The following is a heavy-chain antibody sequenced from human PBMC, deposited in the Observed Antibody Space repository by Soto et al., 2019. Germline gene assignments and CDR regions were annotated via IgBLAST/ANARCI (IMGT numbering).Heavy chain of an antibody. D-gene: IGHD6-13*01. CDR2: INPSGGST. CDR3: ARDHKPGYSSSWFFDY. J-gene: IGHJ4*02. CDR1: GYTFTSYY. V-gene: IGHV1-46*01. Sequence: ASVKVSCKASGYTFTSYYMHWVRQAPGQGLEWMGIINPSGGSTSYAQKFQGRVTMTRETSTSTVYMELSSLRSEDTAVYYCARDHKPGYSSSWFFDYWGQGTLVTVSS.